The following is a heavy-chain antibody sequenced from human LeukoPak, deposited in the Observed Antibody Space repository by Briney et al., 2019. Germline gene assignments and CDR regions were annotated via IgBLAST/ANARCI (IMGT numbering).Heavy chain of an antibody. V-gene: IGHV3-33*01. D-gene: IGHD3-22*01. CDR3: ARDRSYYCDSSGGAFDI. Sequence: GRSLRLSCAASGFTFSSYVMHWVRQAPGKGLEWVAVIWYDGSNKYYADSVKGRFTISRDNSKNTLYLQMNSLRAEDTAVYYCARDRSYYCDSSGGAFDIWGQGTMVTVSS. CDR2: IWYDGSNK. CDR1: GFTFSSYV. J-gene: IGHJ3*02.